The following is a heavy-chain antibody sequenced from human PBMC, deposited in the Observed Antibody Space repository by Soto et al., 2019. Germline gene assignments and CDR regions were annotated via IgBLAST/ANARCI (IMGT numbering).Heavy chain of an antibody. Sequence: PSETLSLTCTVSGGSITDYSWVWIRQPAGKGLEWIGRIFSSGSTNYNPSLKGRIPMSLDTSKNQFSLKLNSATATDTAVYFCVRDQGVVVTADNWFDPWGQGILVTVSS. V-gene: IGHV4-4*07. CDR3: VRDQGVVVTADNWFDP. CDR2: IFSSGST. J-gene: IGHJ5*02. CDR1: GGSITDYS. D-gene: IGHD2-21*02.